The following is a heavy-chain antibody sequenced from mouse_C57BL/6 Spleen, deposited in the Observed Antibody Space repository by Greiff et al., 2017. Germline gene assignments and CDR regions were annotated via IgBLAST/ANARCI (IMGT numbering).Heavy chain of an antibody. CDR1: GFTFSDYG. Sequence: EVMLVESGGGLVKPGGSLKLSCAASGFTFSDYGMHWVRQAPEKGLEWVAYISSGSSTIYYADTVKGRFTISRDNAENTLFLQMTSLRSEDTAMYYCAKLTGTEYWGQGTTLTVSS. CDR2: ISSGSSTI. CDR3: AKLTGTEY. J-gene: IGHJ2*01. V-gene: IGHV5-17*01. D-gene: IGHD4-1*01.